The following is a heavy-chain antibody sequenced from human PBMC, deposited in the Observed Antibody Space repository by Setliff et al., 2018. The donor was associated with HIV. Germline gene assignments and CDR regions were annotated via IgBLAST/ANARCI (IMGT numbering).Heavy chain of an antibody. D-gene: IGHD3-22*01. Sequence: ASVKVFCKASGYTFTSYDINWVRQATGQGLEWMGWMNPNSGNTGYAQKFQGRVTMTRNTSISTAYMELSSLRSEDTAVYYCARGPNYYDSSGYYYRDAFDIWGQGTMVTVSS. CDR2: MNPNSGNT. J-gene: IGHJ3*02. V-gene: IGHV1-8*02. CDR1: GYTFTSYD. CDR3: ARGPNYYDSSGYYYRDAFDI.